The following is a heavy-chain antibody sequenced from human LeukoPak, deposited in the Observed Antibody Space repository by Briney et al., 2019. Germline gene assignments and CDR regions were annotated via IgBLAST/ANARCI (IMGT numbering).Heavy chain of an antibody. CDR1: GGSISSGGYY. Sequence: PSETLSLTCTVSGGSISSGGYYWSWIRQPPGKGLEWIGYIYHSGSTYYNPSLKSRVTISVDRSKNQFSLKLSSVTAADTAVYYCARERVAVAAYFDYWGQGTLVTVSS. CDR3: ARERVAVAAYFDY. D-gene: IGHD6-19*01. V-gene: IGHV4-30-2*01. J-gene: IGHJ4*02. CDR2: IYHSGST.